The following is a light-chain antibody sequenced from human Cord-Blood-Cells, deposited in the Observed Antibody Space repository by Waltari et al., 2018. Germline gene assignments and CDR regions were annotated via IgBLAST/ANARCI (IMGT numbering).Light chain of an antibody. CDR2: EVS. CDR1: SSDDGGYNY. Sequence: QSALTQPPSASGSPGQSVTISCTGTSSDDGGYNYVSWYQQHPGKAPKLVIYEVSKRPSGVPDRFSGSKSGNTASLTVSGLQAEDEADYYCSSYAGSNTPYVFGTGTKVTGL. CDR3: SSYAGSNTPYV. V-gene: IGLV2-8*01. J-gene: IGLJ1*01.